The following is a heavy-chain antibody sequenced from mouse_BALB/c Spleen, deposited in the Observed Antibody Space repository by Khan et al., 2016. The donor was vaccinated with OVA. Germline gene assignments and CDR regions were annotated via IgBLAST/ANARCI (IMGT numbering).Heavy chain of an antibody. D-gene: IGHD1-2*01. V-gene: IGHV3-2*02. CDR2: ISYSGNT. CDR1: GYSITTDYA. Sequence: EVQLQESGPGLVKPSQSLSLTCTVTGYSITTDYAWNWIRQFPGNKLEWMGFISYSGNTKYNPSLKSRISITRDTSKNQFVLQLKFVTTVNTARYYCTRIHRGGFVCWSHGTTLTVSS. J-gene: IGHJ2*01. CDR3: TRIHRGGFVC.